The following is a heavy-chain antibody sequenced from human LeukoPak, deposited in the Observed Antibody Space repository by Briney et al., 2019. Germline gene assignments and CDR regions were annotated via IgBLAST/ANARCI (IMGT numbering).Heavy chain of an antibody. CDR3: ARAARDGYNYD. CDR2: ISSSSSYI. Sequence: GGSLRLSCAASGFTFSSYSMNWVRQAPGKGLEWVSSISSSSSYIYYADSVKGRFTISRDNAKNSLYLQMNSLRAEDTAVYYCARAARDGYNYDWGQGTLVTVSS. J-gene: IGHJ4*02. D-gene: IGHD5-24*01. CDR1: GFTFSSYS. V-gene: IGHV3-21*01.